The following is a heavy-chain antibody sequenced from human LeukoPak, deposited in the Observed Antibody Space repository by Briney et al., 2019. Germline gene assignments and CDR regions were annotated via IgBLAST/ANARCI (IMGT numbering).Heavy chain of an antibody. D-gene: IGHD2-15*01. J-gene: IGHJ4*02. CDR1: GXIFSDYY. CDR2: ISSSSIYT. CDR3: ARGSPPDY. Sequence: GGSLRLSCAASGXIFSDYYMSWIRQAPGKGLEWLSYISSSSIYTSHADSVKGRFTISRDNAKNSLYLQLNSLRAEDTAVYYCARGSPPDYWGQGTLVTVSS. V-gene: IGHV3-11*05.